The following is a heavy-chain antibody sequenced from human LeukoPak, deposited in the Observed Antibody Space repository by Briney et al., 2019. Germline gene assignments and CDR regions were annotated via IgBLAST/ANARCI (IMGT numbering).Heavy chain of an antibody. J-gene: IGHJ4*02. V-gene: IGHV4-39*07. D-gene: IGHD2-2*01. CDR1: GFTFSSYW. CDR3: ARAGGVPASFDY. Sequence: GSLRLSCTASGFTFSSYWMNWVRQAPGKGLEWIGSIYYSGSTYHNPSLKSRVTISVDTSKNQFSLKLNSVTAADTAVYYCARAGGVPASFDYWGQGTLVTVSS. CDR2: IYYSGST.